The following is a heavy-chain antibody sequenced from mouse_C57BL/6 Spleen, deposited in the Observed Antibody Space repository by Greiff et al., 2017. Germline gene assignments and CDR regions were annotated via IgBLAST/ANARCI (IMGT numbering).Heavy chain of an antibody. J-gene: IGHJ2*01. CDR1: GYAFSSSW. D-gene: IGHD1-1*01. V-gene: IGHV1-82*01. Sequence: QVQLQQSGPELVKPGASVKISCKASGYAFSSSWMNWVKQRPGTGLEWIGRIYPGDGDTNYNGKFKGKATLPADKSSSTAYKQISRLTSEDSAVYYCAGSTYYGSSSYWLDYWGQGTTLTVSS. CDR2: IYPGDGDT. CDR3: AGSTYYGSSSYWLDY.